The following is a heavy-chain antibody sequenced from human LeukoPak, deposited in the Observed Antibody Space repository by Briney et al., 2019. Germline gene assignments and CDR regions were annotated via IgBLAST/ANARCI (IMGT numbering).Heavy chain of an antibody. J-gene: IGHJ4*02. CDR1: GGSISSSSYY. V-gene: IGHV4-39*01. CDR2: IYYSGST. Sequence: SETLSLTCTVSGGSISSSSYYWGWIRQPPGKGLEWIGSIYYSGSTHYNPSLKSRVTISVDTSKNQFSLKLSSVTAADTAVYYCARLPPGAAVDYWGQGTLVTVSS. D-gene: IGHD7-27*01. CDR3: ARLPPGAAVDY.